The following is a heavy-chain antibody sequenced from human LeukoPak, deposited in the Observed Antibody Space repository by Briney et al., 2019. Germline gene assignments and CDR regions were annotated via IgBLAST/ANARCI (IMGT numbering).Heavy chain of an antibody. CDR1: GGSISSYY. J-gene: IGHJ4*02. Sequence: SETLSLTCTVSGGSISSYYWSWIRQPPGKGLKWIGYIYYSGSTNYNPSLKSRVTISVDTSKNQFSLKLSSVTAADTAVYYCARSPAAGTFIFDYWGQGTLVTVSS. D-gene: IGHD6-13*01. CDR2: IYYSGST. CDR3: ARSPAAGTFIFDY. V-gene: IGHV4-59*08.